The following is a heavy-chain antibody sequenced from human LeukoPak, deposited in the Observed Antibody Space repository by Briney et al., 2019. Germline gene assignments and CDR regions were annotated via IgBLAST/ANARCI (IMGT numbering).Heavy chain of an antibody. CDR3: AKVVTAIHRIDY. CDR1: GGSISSSSYY. D-gene: IGHD2-21*02. J-gene: IGHJ4*02. Sequence: PSETLSLTCTVSGGSISSSSYYWGWIRQPPGKGLEWIGSIYYSGSTYYNPSLKSRVTISVDTSKNQFSLKLSSVTAADTAVYYCAKVVTAIHRIDYWGQGTLVTVSS. V-gene: IGHV4-39*07. CDR2: IYYSGST.